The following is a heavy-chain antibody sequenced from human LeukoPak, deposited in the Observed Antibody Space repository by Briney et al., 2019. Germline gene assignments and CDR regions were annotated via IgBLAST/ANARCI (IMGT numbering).Heavy chain of an antibody. CDR1: GGSISSSNW. V-gene: IGHV4-4*02. Sequence: PSETLSLTCTVSGGSISSSNWWSWVRQPPGKGLEWIGEIYHSGSTNYNPSLKSRVTISVDKSKNQFSLKLSSVTAADTAVYYCARARGSGSWGFDYWGQGTLVTVSS. CDR2: IYHSGST. J-gene: IGHJ4*02. CDR3: ARARGSGSWGFDY. D-gene: IGHD3-10*01.